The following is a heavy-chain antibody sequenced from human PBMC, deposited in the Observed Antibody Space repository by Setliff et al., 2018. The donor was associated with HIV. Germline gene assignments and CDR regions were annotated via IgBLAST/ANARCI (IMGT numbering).Heavy chain of an antibody. V-gene: IGHV3-7*01. CDR2: INQDGSEK. D-gene: IGHD3-10*01. CDR1: GFTFASYA. J-gene: IGHJ6*03. CDR3: ARGTGGHYYYYYYMDV. Sequence: LRLSCAASGFTFASYAMNWVRQAPGKGLEWVANINQDGSEKYSVDSVKGRFTISRDNAKNSLYLQMNSLRAEDTAVYYCARGTGGHYYYYYYMDVWGKGTTVTVSS.